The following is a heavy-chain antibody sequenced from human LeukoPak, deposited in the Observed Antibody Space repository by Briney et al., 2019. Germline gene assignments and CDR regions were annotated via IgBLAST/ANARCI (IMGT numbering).Heavy chain of an antibody. CDR3: ARDATWDAFDI. V-gene: IGHV4-61*02. Sequence: SQTLSLTCTVSGASISSGDYYWSWIRQPAGKGLEWIRRIYTSGSTNYNPSLKSRVTISVDTSKNQFSLKLSSVTAADTAVYYCARDATWDAFDIWGQGTMVTVSS. CDR2: IYTSGST. J-gene: IGHJ3*02. CDR1: GASISSGDYY.